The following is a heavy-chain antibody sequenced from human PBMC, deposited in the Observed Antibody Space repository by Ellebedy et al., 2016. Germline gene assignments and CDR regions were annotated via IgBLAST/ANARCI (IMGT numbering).Heavy chain of an antibody. J-gene: IGHJ4*02. CDR1: GYTFTSYS. CDR2: ININTGKS. D-gene: IGHD6-13*01. V-gene: IGHV7-4-1*02. Sequence: ASVKVSCKGSGYTFTSYSLNWVRQAPGQGLEWMGWININTGKSTYAQGFAGRFVFSLDTSVSTTYLQISSLKPEDTAVYYCARENLAGPGTDYWGQGTLVTVSS. CDR3: ARENLAGPGTDY.